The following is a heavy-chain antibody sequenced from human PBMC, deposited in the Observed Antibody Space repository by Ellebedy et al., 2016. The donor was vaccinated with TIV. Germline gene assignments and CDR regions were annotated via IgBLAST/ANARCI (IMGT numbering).Heavy chain of an antibody. CDR1: GYTFTSYY. Sequence: AASVKVSCKASGYTFTSYYMHWVRQAPGQGLEWMEWINPNSGGTNYAQKFQGWVTMTRDTSISPAYMELSRLRSDDTAVYYCARDGGSYSDFDYWGQGTLVTVSS. V-gene: IGHV1-2*04. CDR2: INPNSGGT. CDR3: ARDGGSYSDFDY. D-gene: IGHD1-26*01. J-gene: IGHJ4*02.